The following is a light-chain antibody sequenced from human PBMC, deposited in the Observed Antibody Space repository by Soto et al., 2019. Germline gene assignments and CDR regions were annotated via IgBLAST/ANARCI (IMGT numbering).Light chain of an antibody. Sequence: EIVLTQSPATLSLSPGARATLSFRASQRVGNNLAWYPQKPGQAPSLLIYEASTRATGIPARFSGSGSGTDFTLTISSLEPDDFAVYYCQQHANWPLTFGRGTKVDIK. V-gene: IGKV3-11*01. CDR2: EAS. J-gene: IGKJ4*01. CDR3: QQHANWPLT. CDR1: QRVGNN.